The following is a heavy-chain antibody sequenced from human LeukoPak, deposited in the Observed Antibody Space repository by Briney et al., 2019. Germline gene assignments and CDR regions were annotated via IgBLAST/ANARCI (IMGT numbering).Heavy chain of an antibody. CDR1: GYTFTSYD. CDR3: ARVEGFDTDYYYYMDV. V-gene: IGHV1-8*01. CDR2: MNPNSGNT. Sequence: ASVKVSCKASGYTFTSYDINWVRQATGQGLGWMGWMNPNSGNTGYAQKFQGRVTMTRNTSISTAYMELSSLRSEDTAVYYCARVEGFDTDYYYYMDVWGKGTTVTVSS. J-gene: IGHJ6*03. D-gene: IGHD3-10*01.